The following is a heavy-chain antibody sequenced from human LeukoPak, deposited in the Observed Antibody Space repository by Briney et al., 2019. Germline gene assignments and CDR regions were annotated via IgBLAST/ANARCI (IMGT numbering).Heavy chain of an antibody. V-gene: IGHV4-59*01. CDR3: ARGGLENGYHSNDGFDI. J-gene: IGHJ3*02. CDR1: GGSISGYY. D-gene: IGHD3-22*01. CDR2: IYYSGST. Sequence: PSETLSLTCTVSGGSISGYYWSWIRQPPGKGLEWIGYIYYSGSTKYNPSLKSRVTMSVDTSRNQFSLKLSSVNAADTAVYYCARGGLENGYHSNDGFDIWGQGTMVTVSS.